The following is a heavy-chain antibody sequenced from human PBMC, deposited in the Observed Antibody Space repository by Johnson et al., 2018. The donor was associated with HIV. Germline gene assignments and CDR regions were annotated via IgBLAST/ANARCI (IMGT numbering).Heavy chain of an antibody. Sequence: VQLVESGGGVVQPGRSLRLSCAASRFTFSSHAMHWVRQAPGKGLEWVANINVDGREKYYVDSVEGRFTISRDNAKNSLFLQMNSLRAGDTAVYYCAREDCSSTRCSDWDSAFDIWGQGTMVTVSS. CDR3: AREDCSSTRCSDWDSAFDI. CDR1: RFTFSSHA. CDR2: INVDGREK. V-gene: IGHV3-7*01. D-gene: IGHD2-2*01. J-gene: IGHJ3*02.